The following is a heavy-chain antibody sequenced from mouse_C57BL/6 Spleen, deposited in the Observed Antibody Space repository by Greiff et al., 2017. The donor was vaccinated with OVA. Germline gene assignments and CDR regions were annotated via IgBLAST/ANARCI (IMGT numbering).Heavy chain of an antibody. D-gene: IGHD1-1*01. Sequence: QVQLKESGAELVRPGTSVKMSCKASGYTFTNYWIGWAKQRPGHGLEWIGDIYPGGGYTNYNEKFKGKATLTADKSSSTAYMQFSSLTSEDSAIYYCARNYYGGYFDYWGQGTTLTVSS. CDR1: GYTFTNYW. CDR3: ARNYYGGYFDY. V-gene: IGHV1-63*01. J-gene: IGHJ2*01. CDR2: IYPGGGYT.